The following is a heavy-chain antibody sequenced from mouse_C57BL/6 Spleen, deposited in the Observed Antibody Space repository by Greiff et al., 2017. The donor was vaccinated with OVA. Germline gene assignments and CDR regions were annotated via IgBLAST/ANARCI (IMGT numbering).Heavy chain of an antibody. V-gene: IGHV1-82*01. CDR2: IYPGDGDT. CDR3: ARVYYGSSYYFDY. J-gene: IGHJ2*01. Sequence: LQESGPELVKPGASVKISCKASGYAFSSSWMNWVKQRPGKGLEWIGRIYPGDGDTNYNGKFKGKATLTADKSSSTAYMQLSSLTSEDSAVYFCARVYYGSSYYFDYWGQGTTLTVSS. D-gene: IGHD1-1*01. CDR1: GYAFSSSW.